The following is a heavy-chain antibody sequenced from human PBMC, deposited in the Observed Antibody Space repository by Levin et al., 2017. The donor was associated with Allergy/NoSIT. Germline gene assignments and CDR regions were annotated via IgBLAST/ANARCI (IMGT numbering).Heavy chain of an antibody. Sequence: GGSLRLSCAASGFSFSSYWMTWVRQAPGKGLEWVANIKQDGSEKSYVDSVKGRFTISRDNAKNSLFLQMNSLRVEDTAVYYCARDRRLMIYYFYGMGDWGQGTTITVSS. CDR2: IKQDGSEK. V-gene: IGHV3-7*01. D-gene: IGHD2-8*01. CDR1: GFSFSSYW. CDR3: ARDRRLMIYYFYGMGD. J-gene: IGHJ6*02.